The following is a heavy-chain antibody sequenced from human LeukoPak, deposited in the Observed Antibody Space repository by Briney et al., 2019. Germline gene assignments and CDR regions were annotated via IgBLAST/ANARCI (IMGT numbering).Heavy chain of an antibody. CDR2: VNRDGSET. CDR3: VRTRGWAYFDY. CDR1: GFALSSHW. D-gene: IGHD6-19*01. Sequence: GGSLRLSCAASGFALSSHWMTWVRQVPGRGPEWVANVNRDGSETYYLDSVKGRFTISKDNAKNSLYLQMNSLRAEDTAVYYCVRTRGWAYFDYWGQGTLVTVSS. J-gene: IGHJ4*02. V-gene: IGHV3-7*01.